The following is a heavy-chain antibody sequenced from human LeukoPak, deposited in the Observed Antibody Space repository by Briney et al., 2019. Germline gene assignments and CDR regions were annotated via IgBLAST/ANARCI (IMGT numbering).Heavy chain of an antibody. J-gene: IGHJ4*02. CDR2: INEGGNEK. CDR3: ARHPNSNWDY. V-gene: IGHV3-7*03. D-gene: IGHD6-13*01. CDR1: GFTFRNYW. Sequence: GSLRLSCAASGFTFRNYWMSWVRPVPGKGLEWVVNINEGGNEKNYVDSVKGRFTASRDNAQNSLYLQMNSLRVEDTAVYYCARHPNSNWDYWGQGTLVTVSS.